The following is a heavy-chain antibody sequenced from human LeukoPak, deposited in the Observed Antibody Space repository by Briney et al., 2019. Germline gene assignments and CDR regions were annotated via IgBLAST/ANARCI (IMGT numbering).Heavy chain of an antibody. CDR1: GFTVSSYA. CDR2: ISGSGGST. CDR3: ARSSSGWSDY. V-gene: IGHV3-23*01. Sequence: GGSLRLSCAASGFTVSSYAMSWVRQAPGKGLEWVSSISGSGGSTYYADSVKGRFTISRDNSKNTLYLQMNSLRAEDTAVYYCARSSSGWSDYWGQGTLVTVSS. J-gene: IGHJ4*02. D-gene: IGHD6-19*01.